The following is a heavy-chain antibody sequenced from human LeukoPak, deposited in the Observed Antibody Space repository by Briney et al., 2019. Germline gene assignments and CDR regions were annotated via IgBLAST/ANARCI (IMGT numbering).Heavy chain of an antibody. CDR2: ISSSSSYI. CDR3: ARVRYSSSSRYMDV. V-gene: IGHV3-21*01. J-gene: IGHJ6*03. CDR1: GFTFSSYS. Sequence: GGSLRLSCAASGFTFSSYSMNWVRQAPGKGLEWVLSISSSSSYIYYADSVKGRFTISRDNAKNSLYLQMNSLRAEDTAVYYCARVRYSSSSRYMDVWGKGTTVTVSS. D-gene: IGHD6-6*01.